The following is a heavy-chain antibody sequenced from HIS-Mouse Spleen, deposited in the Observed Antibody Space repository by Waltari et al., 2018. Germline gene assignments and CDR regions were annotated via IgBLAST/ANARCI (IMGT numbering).Heavy chain of an antibody. D-gene: IGHD1-7*01. CDR1: GFTFSSYG. CDR3: ARDGYNWNYGPPLDYYYGMDV. V-gene: IGHV3-33*01. CDR2: IWYDGSNK. J-gene: IGHJ6*02. Sequence: QVQLVESGGGVVQPGRSLRLSCAASGFTFSSYGMHWVRQAPGKGLEGVAVIWYDGSNKYYADSVKGRFTISRDNSKNTLYLQMNSLRAEDTAVYYCARDGYNWNYGPPLDYYYGMDVWGQGTTVTVSS.